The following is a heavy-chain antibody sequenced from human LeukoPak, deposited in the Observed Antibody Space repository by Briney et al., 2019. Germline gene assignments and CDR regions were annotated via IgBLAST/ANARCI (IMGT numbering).Heavy chain of an antibody. CDR1: GFTFNSYG. Sequence: QPGRSLRLSCAASGFTFNSYGMHWVRQAPGKGLEWVAVIWYDGSNKYYADSVKGRFTISRDNSKNTLYLQMNSLRAEDTAVYYCARVGSGWYVDYWGQGTLVTVSS. J-gene: IGHJ4*02. CDR2: IWYDGSNK. D-gene: IGHD6-19*01. CDR3: ARVGSGWYVDY. V-gene: IGHV3-33*01.